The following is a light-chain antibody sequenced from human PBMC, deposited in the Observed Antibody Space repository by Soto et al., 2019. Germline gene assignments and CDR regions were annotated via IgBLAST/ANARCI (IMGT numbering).Light chain of an antibody. V-gene: IGKV3-15*01. J-gene: IGKJ4*01. CDR2: GAS. CDR1: QGVSRK. Sequence: EIVMTQSPSTLSGSTGERATLSWGASQGVSRKLAWYQHKPGQAPRLLISGASTGATGIPARFSGSGYGTEFTLTISSLQSEDCAIYYCQQYHTWPITFGGGTKVDIK. CDR3: QQYHTWPIT.